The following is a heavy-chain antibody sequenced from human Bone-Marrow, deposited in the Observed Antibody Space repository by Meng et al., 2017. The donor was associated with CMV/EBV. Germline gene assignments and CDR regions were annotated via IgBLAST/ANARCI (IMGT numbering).Heavy chain of an antibody. CDR1: GYSFSDYW. CDR3: ARYDFWSETFQDFGKDV. Sequence: GGSLRLSCKTSGYSFSDYWIGWVRQLPGKGLEWMGIIYLTDSDTRYRPSFQGQVTLSADKSISTAYLQWSNLKASDTAIYYCARYDFWSETFQDFGKDVWGQGTTVTVSS. J-gene: IGHJ6*02. CDR2: IYLTDSDT. D-gene: IGHD3-3*01. V-gene: IGHV5-51*01.